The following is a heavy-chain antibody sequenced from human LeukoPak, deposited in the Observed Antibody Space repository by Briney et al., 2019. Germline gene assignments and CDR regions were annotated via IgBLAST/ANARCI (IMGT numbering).Heavy chain of an antibody. Sequence: GRSLRLSCAASGFTFSSYAMHWVRQAPGKGLEWVALIWYDGSSKYYGDSVKGRFTISRDNSKNTLYLQMNSLRDEDTAVYYCAREYRFGIRAADYYGMDVWGQGTTVTVSS. CDR3: AREYRFGIRAADYYGMDV. J-gene: IGHJ6*02. D-gene: IGHD3-10*01. CDR2: IWYDGSSK. V-gene: IGHV3-33*08. CDR1: GFTFSSYA.